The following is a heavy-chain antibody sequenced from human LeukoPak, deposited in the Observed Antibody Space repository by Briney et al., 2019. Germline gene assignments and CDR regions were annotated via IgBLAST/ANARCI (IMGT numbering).Heavy chain of an antibody. V-gene: IGHV3-23*01. J-gene: IGHJ4*02. Sequence: GGSLRLSCAASRFTFTSYAMSWVGQAPGKGLELVSAISSSGGSTYYAGSVKGRFTISRDNSKNSLFPPMNSLRVEDTAVYYCARRFDSWGQGTLVTVSS. CDR2: ISSSGGST. CDR1: RFTFTSYA. CDR3: ARRFDS.